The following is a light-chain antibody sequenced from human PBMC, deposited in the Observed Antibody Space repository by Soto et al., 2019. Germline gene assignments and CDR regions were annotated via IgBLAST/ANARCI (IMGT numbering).Light chain of an antibody. J-gene: IGKJ4*01. CDR3: QQRSNWPLLT. Sequence: EIVLTQSPATLSLSPGEMATLSCIASQSFSIYLAWYQQKPGQAPRLLIYDASNRATGIPARFSGSGSGTDYTLTISSLEPEDFAVYYCQQRSNWPLLTFGGGTKGGYQ. CDR2: DAS. CDR1: QSFSIY. V-gene: IGKV3-11*01.